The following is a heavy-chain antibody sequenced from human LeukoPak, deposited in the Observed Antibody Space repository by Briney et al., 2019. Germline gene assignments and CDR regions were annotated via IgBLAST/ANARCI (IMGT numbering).Heavy chain of an antibody. V-gene: IGHV3-7*01. CDR2: IKQDGSER. CDR1: GFTYTNYW. D-gene: IGHD3-16*01. J-gene: IGHJ4*02. CDR3: ARGSMHVYHLYTDY. Sequence: GGSLRPSCAASGFTYTNYWVSWFRQAPGQGLEWVASIKQDGSERYYVDSVKGRFTISRDNAKNSLFLQLSSLRVEDTAVYYCARGSMHVYHLYTDYWCQGTLVTVSS.